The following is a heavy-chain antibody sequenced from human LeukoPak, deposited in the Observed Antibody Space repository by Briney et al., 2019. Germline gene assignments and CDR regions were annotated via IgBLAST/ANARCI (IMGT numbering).Heavy chain of an antibody. J-gene: IGHJ6*02. CDR3: ARDPWANLYYYGSGSYYPRYGMDV. V-gene: IGHV3-30*03. CDR1: GFTFSSYG. Sequence: GGSLRLSCAASGFTFSSYGMHWVRQAPGKGLEWVAVISYDGSNKYYADSVKGRFTISRDDSKNTLYLQMNSLRAGDTAVYYCARDPWANLYYYGSGSYYPRYGMDVWGQGTTVTVSS. D-gene: IGHD3-10*01. CDR2: ISYDGSNK.